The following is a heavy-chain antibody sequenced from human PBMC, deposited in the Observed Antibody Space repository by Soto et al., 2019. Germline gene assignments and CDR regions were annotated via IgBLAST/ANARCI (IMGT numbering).Heavy chain of an antibody. D-gene: IGHD3-22*01. CDR1: GFTFSSYG. CDR3: AKDLWAYDSILGDAFDI. V-gene: IGHV3-30*18. Sequence: PGGSLRLSCAASGFTFSSYGMLWVRQAPGKGLEWVAVISYDGSNKYYADSVKGRFTISRDNSKNTLYLQMNSLRAEDTAVYYCAKDLWAYDSILGDAFDIWGQGTMVTVSS. J-gene: IGHJ3*02. CDR2: ISYDGSNK.